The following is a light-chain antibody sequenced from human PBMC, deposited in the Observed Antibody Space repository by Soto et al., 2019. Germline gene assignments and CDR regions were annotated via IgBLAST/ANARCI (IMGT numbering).Light chain of an antibody. Sequence: QSVLTQPPSASGTPGHRVTLSCSGSSSNIGRNTVNWYQQLPGTAPKLLIYSNNQRPSGVPDRFSGSKSGTSASLAISGLQSEDEADYYCAAWDDSLNGHVVFGGGTKVTVL. J-gene: IGLJ2*01. CDR2: SNN. CDR3: AAWDDSLNGHVV. CDR1: SSNIGRNT. V-gene: IGLV1-44*01.